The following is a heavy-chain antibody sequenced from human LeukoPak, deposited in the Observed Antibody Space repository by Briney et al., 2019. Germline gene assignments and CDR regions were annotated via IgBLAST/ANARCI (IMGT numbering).Heavy chain of an antibody. CDR2: LKHDGSES. CDR1: GFTSNSYW. D-gene: IGHD3-22*01. J-gene: IGHJ4*02. CDR3: ARAYYDSSGYYYVYFDY. V-gene: IGHV3-7*01. Sequence: GGSLRLSCVASGFTSNSYWMSWVRQAPGKGLEWVANLKHDGSESYYVDSVKGRFTISRDNAKNSLYLQMSSLRAEDTAVYYCARAYYDSSGYYYVYFDYWGQGTLVTVSS.